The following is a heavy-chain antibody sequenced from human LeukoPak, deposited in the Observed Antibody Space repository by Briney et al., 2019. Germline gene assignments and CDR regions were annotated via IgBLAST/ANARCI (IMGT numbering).Heavy chain of an antibody. CDR2: IIPIFGTA. J-gene: IGHJ4*02. CDR3: ARTYYYDSSGYLGLFY. D-gene: IGHD3-22*01. CDR1: GYTFTSYG. V-gene: IGHV1-69*05. Sequence: ASVKVSCKASGYTFTSYGISWVRQAPGQGLEWMGGIIPIFGTANYAQKFQGRVTITTDESTSTAYMELSSLRSEDTAVYYCARTYYYDSSGYLGLFYWGQGTLVTVSS.